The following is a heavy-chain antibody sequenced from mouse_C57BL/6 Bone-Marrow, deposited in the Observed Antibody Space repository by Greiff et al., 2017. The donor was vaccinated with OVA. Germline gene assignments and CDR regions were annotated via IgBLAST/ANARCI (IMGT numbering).Heavy chain of an antibody. D-gene: IGHD1-1*01. V-gene: IGHV1-50*01. CDR2: IDPSDSYT. CDR3: ARDRGTVPHWYFDV. Sequence: QVQLQQPGAELVKPGASVKLSCKASGYTFTSYWMQWVKQRPGQGLEWIGEIDPSDSYTNYNQKFKGKATLTVDTSPSTAYMQLSSLTSGDSAVYYCARDRGTVPHWYFDVWGTGTTVTVSS. CDR1: GYTFTSYW. J-gene: IGHJ1*03.